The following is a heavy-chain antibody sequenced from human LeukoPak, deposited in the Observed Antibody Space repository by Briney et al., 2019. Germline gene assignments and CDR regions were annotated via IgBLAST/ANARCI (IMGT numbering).Heavy chain of an antibody. J-gene: IGHJ4*02. Sequence: GASVKVSSKASGYTFTSYGISWVRQAPGQGLEWMGWISAYNGNTNYAQKLQGRVTMTTDTSTSTAYMELRSLRSDDTAVYYCARTYYYDSSGYYYVPFDYWGQGTLVTVSS. CDR3: ARTYYYDSSGYYYVPFDY. D-gene: IGHD3-22*01. V-gene: IGHV1-18*01. CDR2: ISAYNGNT. CDR1: GYTFTSYG.